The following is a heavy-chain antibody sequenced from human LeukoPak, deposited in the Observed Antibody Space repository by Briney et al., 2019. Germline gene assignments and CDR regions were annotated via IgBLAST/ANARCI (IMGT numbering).Heavy chain of an antibody. CDR2: ISGSGGST. V-gene: IGHV3-23*01. J-gene: IGHJ4*02. D-gene: IGHD3-10*01. CDR1: GFTFSSYA. CDR3: AKSAHRYYGSGSYYMDY. Sequence: GGSLRLSCAAAGFTFSSYAMNWVRQAPGKGLEWVSVISGSGGSTYYADSVKGRFTISRDNSKNTLYLQMNSLRAEDTAVYYCAKSAHRYYGSGSYYMDYWGQGTLVTVSS.